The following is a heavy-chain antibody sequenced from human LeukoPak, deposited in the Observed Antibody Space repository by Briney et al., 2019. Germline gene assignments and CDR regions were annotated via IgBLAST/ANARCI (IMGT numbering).Heavy chain of an antibody. Sequence: GESLKISCKGSGYSFTSYWIGWVRQMPGKGLEWMGIIYSGDSDTRYSPSFQGQVTISADKSISTAYLQWSSLKASDTAMYYCARHRKGHGSGRAMDYWGQGTLVTVSS. D-gene: IGHD3-10*01. CDR1: GYSFTSYW. CDR3: ARHRKGHGSGRAMDY. CDR2: IYSGDSDT. V-gene: IGHV5-51*01. J-gene: IGHJ4*02.